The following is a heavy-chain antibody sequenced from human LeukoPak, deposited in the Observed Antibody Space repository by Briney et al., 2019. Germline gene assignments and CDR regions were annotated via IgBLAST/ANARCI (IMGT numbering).Heavy chain of an antibody. CDR1: GYTLTELS. CDR2: FDPEDGET. CDR3: ATDRSSRDAFDI. Sequence: ASVKVSCKVSGYTLTELSMHWVRQAPGKGLEWMGGFDPEDGETIYAQKFQGRVTMTEDTSTDTAYMELSSPRSEDTAVYYCATDRSSRDAFDIWGQGTMVTVSS. D-gene: IGHD2-15*01. V-gene: IGHV1-24*01. J-gene: IGHJ3*02.